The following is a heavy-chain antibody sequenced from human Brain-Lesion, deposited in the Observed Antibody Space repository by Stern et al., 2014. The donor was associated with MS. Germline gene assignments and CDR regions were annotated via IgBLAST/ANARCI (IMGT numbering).Heavy chain of an antibody. CDR3: ARGRVVPGFQYYATDV. J-gene: IGHJ6*02. V-gene: IGHV4-61*02. CDR1: GGSISSGGYY. D-gene: IGHD2-2*01. Sequence: DQLVESGPGLVKPSQTLSLSCTVSGGSISSGGYYWSWIRQPAGKGLEWIGRIFNSGSTSYTPSLKSRVTISIDTSKNQFSLRLNSMTAADTAVYYCARGRVVPGFQYYATDVWGQGTTVIVSS. CDR2: IFNSGST.